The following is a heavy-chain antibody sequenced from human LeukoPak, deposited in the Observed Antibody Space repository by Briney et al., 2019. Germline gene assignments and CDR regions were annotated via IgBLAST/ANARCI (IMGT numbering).Heavy chain of an antibody. J-gene: IGHJ6*02. CDR3: ASSQGGTYGMDV. Sequence: SETLSLTCTVSGGSISSYYWSWIRQPPGKGLEWIGYIYYSGSTNYNPSLKSRVTISVDTSKNQFSLKLSSVTAADTAVYYCASSQGGTYGMDVWGQGTTVTVSS. D-gene: IGHD1-26*01. CDR1: GGSISSYY. V-gene: IGHV4-59*01. CDR2: IYYSGST.